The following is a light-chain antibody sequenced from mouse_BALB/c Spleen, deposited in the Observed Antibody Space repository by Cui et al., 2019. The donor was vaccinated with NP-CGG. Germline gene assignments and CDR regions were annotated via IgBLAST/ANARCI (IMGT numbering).Light chain of an antibody. V-gene: IGLV1*01. CDR1: TGAVTTSNY. Sequence: QCFVSQVSALTTSPGETVTLTCRSSTGAVTTSNYANWVQEKSDHLFTGLIGGTNNRAPGVPARFSGSLIGDKAALTITGAQTEDEAIYFCALWYSNHWVFGGGTKLTVL. J-gene: IGLJ1*01. CDR2: GTN. CDR3: ALWYSNHWV.